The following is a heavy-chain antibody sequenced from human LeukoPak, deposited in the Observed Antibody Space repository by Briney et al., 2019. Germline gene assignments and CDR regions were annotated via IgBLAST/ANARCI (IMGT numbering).Heavy chain of an antibody. J-gene: IGHJ6*02. Sequence: GGSLRLSCAASGFTFSDYYMSWIRQAPGKGLEWVSYISSSCSTIYYADSVKGRFTISRDNAKNSLYLQMNSLRAEDTAVYYCARAPEYYDILTGYYYYYGMDVWGQGTTVTVSS. D-gene: IGHD3-9*01. CDR3: ARAPEYYDILTGYYYYYGMDV. V-gene: IGHV3-11*01. CDR1: GFTFSDYY. CDR2: ISSSCSTI.